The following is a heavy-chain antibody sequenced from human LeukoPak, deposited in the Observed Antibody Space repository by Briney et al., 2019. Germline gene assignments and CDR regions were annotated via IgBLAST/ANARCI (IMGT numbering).Heavy chain of an antibody. V-gene: IGHV3-11*04. CDR3: ARMTTVTSDAFDM. CDR1: GFTFSDYY. Sequence: GGSLRLSCAASGFTFSDYYMSWIRQAPGKGLEWVSYISSSGSTIYYADSVKGRFTISRDNAKNSLYLQMNSLRAEDTAVYYCARMTTVTSDAFDMWGQGTMVSVSS. CDR2: ISSSGSTI. D-gene: IGHD4-17*01. J-gene: IGHJ3*02.